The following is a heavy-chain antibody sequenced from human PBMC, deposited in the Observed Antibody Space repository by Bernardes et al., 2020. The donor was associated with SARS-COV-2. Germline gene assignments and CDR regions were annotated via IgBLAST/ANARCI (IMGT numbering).Heavy chain of an antibody. Sequence: GGSLRLSCAASGFTFSLFAIHWVRKAPGKGLDFVSGMTGNGGGAFYAGSVKGRFYISRDNPQNTVNLHMRNLRPEDTAVYYCVKVLSSSWLGDYYDYWGQGSLVTVSS. J-gene: IGHJ4*02. CDR2: MTGNGGGA. V-gene: IGHV3-64D*06. CDR3: VKVLSSSWLGDYYDY. D-gene: IGHD3-9*01. CDR1: GFTFSLFA.